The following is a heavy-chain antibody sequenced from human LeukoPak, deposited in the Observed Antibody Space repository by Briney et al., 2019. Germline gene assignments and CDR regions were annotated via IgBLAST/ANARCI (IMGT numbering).Heavy chain of an antibody. CDR1: GGSISSYY. J-gene: IGHJ4*02. V-gene: IGHV4-4*07. Sequence: SETLSLTRTVSGGSISSYYWSWIRQPAGKGLEWIGRIYTSGSTNYNPSLKSRVTMSVDTSKNQFSLKLSSVTAADTAVYYCARKAVAGTYFDYWGQGTLVTVSS. CDR2: IYTSGST. CDR3: ARKAVAGTYFDY. D-gene: IGHD6-19*01.